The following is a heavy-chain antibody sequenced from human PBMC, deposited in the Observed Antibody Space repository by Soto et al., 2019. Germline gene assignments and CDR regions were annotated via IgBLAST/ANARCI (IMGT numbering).Heavy chain of an antibody. CDR3: ARSPPSSYYGGSGTFDY. V-gene: IGHV4-4*02. J-gene: IGHJ4*02. Sequence: SETLSLTCAVSGGFTSTNNWWSWVRQPPGKGLEWIGDAYHSGSTEYNPSLKSRVSISVDKSKNQISLKLTSATAADTAVYYCARSPPSSYYGGSGTFDYLGQGTLVTVSS. CDR1: GGFTSTNNW. CDR2: AYHSGST. D-gene: IGHD3-10*01.